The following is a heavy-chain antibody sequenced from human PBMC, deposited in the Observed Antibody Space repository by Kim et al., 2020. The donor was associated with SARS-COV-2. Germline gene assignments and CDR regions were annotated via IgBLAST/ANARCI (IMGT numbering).Heavy chain of an antibody. D-gene: IGHD6-19*01. CDR3: AKAAYGSTAWFYDY. CDR2: TSVSAGSL. V-gene: IGHV3-23*01. CDR1: GFSLRNYA. J-gene: IGHJ4*02. Sequence: GGSLRLSCALSGFSLRNYAMTWVRQAPGKGLEWVSSTSVSAGSLYNSDSVKGRFIISRDNSKNTIYLQLSSLRAEDTAVYYCAKAAYGSTAWFYDYWGQGTLVTVSS.